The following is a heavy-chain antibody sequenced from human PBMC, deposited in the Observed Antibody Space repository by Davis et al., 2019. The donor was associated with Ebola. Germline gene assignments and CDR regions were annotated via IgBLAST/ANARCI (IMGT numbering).Heavy chain of an antibody. CDR3: ASMIGYSSGWYEWGYYFDY. J-gene: IGHJ4*02. Sequence: GESLKISCAASGFTFSSYWMSWVRQAPGKGLEWVANIKQDGGEKYYVDSVKGRFTISRDNAKNSLYLQMNSLRAEDTAVYYCASMIGYSSGWYEWGYYFDYWGQGTLVTVSS. CDR1: GFTFSSYW. V-gene: IGHV3-7*01. D-gene: IGHD6-19*01. CDR2: IKQDGGEK.